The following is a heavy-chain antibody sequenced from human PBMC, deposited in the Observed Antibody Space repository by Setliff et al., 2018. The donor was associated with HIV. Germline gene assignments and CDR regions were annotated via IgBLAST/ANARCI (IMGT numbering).Heavy chain of an antibody. Sequence: PSETLSLTCIVSGYFISSGYYWGWIRQPPGKGLEWIGSIYHSGSTYYNPSLKSRVTISVDTSKNQFSLRLSSVTAADTAVYYCAVVGATSPFDYWGQGTLVTVSS. V-gene: IGHV4-38-2*02. CDR1: GYFISSGYY. D-gene: IGHD1-26*01. CDR2: IYHSGST. CDR3: AVVGATSPFDY. J-gene: IGHJ4*02.